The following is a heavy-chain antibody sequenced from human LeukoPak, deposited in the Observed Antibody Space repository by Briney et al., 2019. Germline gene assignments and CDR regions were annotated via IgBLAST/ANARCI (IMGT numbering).Heavy chain of an antibody. D-gene: IGHD1-1*01. V-gene: IGHV1-18*01. CDR3: ARDWDSRNDYFDP. CDR2: SSAHNDDT. J-gene: IGHJ4*02. CDR1: GYTFTSYG. Sequence: ASVKVSCKASGYTFTSYGISWVRQAPGQGLEWMGWSSAHNDDTNYAETLQGRLTMTTDISTSTAYMELTSLRSDDTAVYYCARDWDSRNDYFDPWGQGTLVIVSS.